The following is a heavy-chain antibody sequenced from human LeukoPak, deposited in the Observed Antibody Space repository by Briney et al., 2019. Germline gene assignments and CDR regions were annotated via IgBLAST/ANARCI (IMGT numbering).Heavy chain of an antibody. CDR1: GFIFSSNS. J-gene: IGHJ4*02. D-gene: IGHD1-1*01. CDR2: ISSGSSAI. V-gene: IGHV3-48*04. CDR3: ATSGYNNIDY. Sequence: GGSLRLSCAASGFIFSSNSMNWVRQAPGKGLEWVSYISSGSSAIYYADSVKGRFTISRDNAKRSLYLQMNNLRAEDTAVYYCATSGYNNIDYWGQGTLVTVSS.